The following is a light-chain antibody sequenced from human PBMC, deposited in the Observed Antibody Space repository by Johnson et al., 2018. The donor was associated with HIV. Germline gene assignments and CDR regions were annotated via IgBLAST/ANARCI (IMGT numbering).Light chain of an antibody. CDR2: ESN. CDR1: SFNIGINF. J-gene: IGLJ1*01. Sequence: QSVLTQPPSVSAAPGQSVTISCSGSSFNIGINFVSWYQQVPGTAPKLLICESNKRPSGIPNRFSGSKSGTSATLGITGLQTGDEADYYCGTWDSRLSVYVFGTGTKVTVL. CDR3: GTWDSRLSVYV. V-gene: IGLV1-51*02.